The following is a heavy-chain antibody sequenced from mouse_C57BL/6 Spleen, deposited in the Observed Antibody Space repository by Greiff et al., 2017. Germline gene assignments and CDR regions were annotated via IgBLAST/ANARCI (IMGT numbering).Heavy chain of an antibody. J-gene: IGHJ4*01. CDR1: GYTFTSYW. CDR2: IDPSDSET. CDR3: AREKDSSMDY. V-gene: IGHV1-52*01. Sequence: QVQLKQPGAELVRPGSSVKLSCKASGYTFTSYWMHWVKQRPIQGLEWIGNIDPSDSETHYNQKFKDKATLTVDKSSSTAYMQLSSLTSEDSAVYYCAREKDSSMDYWGQGTSVTVSS.